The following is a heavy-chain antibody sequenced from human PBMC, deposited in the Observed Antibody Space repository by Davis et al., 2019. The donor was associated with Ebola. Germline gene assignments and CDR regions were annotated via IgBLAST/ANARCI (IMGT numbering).Heavy chain of an antibody. CDR3: ARRDYGDLDY. J-gene: IGHJ4*02. CDR2: IYYSGST. D-gene: IGHD4-17*01. V-gene: IGHV4-59*12. Sequence: MPSETLSLTCTVSRGSISSYYWSWIRQPPGKGLEWIGDIYYSGSTNYNPSLKSRITTSLDTSKNQFSLKLSSVTAADTAVYYCARRDYGDLDYWGQGTLVTVSS. CDR1: RGSISSYY.